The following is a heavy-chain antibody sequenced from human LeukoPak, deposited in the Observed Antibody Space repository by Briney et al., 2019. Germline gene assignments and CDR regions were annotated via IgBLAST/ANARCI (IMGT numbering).Heavy chain of an antibody. D-gene: IGHD6-13*01. V-gene: IGHV3-48*03. CDR1: GFTFSSFE. J-gene: IGHJ4*02. CDR3: VRGVGVSRFNYLDS. Sequence: GGSLRLSCAASGFTFSSFEMNWVRQAPGKGLEWVSYITSSAGTIYYAESVKGRFTISRDNSKNTLYLQMNSLRDDDTAVYYCVRGVGVSRFNYLDSWGQGTLVIVSS. CDR2: ITSSAGTI.